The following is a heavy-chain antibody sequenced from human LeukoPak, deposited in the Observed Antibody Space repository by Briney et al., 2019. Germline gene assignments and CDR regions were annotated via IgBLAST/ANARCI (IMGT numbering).Heavy chain of an antibody. CDR3: ARPTHNGSYPFDY. CDR1: GYTFTGYY. Sequence: ASVKVSCKASGYTFTGYYMHWVRRAPGQGLEWMGRINPNSGGTNYAQKVQGRVTMTRDTSISTAYMELSRLRSDDTAVYCCARPTHNGSYPFDYWGQGTLVTVSS. J-gene: IGHJ4*02. CDR2: INPNSGGT. D-gene: IGHD1-26*01. V-gene: IGHV1-2*06.